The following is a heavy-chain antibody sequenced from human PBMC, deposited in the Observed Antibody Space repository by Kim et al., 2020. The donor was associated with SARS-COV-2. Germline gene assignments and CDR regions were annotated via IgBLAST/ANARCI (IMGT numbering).Heavy chain of an antibody. CDR3: AREVRIQLWLRFDY. CDR2: IYYSGST. V-gene: IGHV4-39*01. D-gene: IGHD5-18*01. CDR1: GGSISSSSYY. J-gene: IGHJ4*02. Sequence: SETLSLTCTVSGGSISSSSYYWGWIRQPPGKGLEWIGSIYYSGSTYYNPSLKSRVTISVDTSKNQFSLKLSSVTAADTAVYYCAREVRIQLWLRFDYWGQGTLVTVSS.